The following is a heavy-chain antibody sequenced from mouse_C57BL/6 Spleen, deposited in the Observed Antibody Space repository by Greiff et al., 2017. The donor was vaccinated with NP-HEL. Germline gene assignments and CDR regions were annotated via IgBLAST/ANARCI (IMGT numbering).Heavy chain of an antibody. D-gene: IGHD1-1*01. CDR1: GYTFTSYW. Sequence: QVQLKQPGAELVKPGASVKLSCKASGYTFTSYWMHWVKQRPGQGLEWIGMIHTNSGSTNYNEKFKSKATLTVDKSSSTAYMQLSSLTSEDSAVYYCAREVLRSSWFAYWGQGTLVTVSA. CDR2: IHTNSGST. CDR3: AREVLRSSWFAY. V-gene: IGHV1-64*01. J-gene: IGHJ3*01.